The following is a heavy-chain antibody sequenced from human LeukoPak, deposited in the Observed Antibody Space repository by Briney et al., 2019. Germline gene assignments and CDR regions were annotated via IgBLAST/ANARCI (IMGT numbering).Heavy chain of an antibody. J-gene: IGHJ5*02. D-gene: IGHD3-10*01. CDR3: ARSVVWFGSPYNWFNP. Sequence: SETLSLTXTVSGGSISSGDYYWSWIRQPPGKGLEWIGYIYYSGSTYYNPSHKSRVTISVDTSKNQFSLKLSSVAAADTAVYYCARSVVWFGSPYNWFNPWGQGTLVTVSS. V-gene: IGHV4-30-4*08. CDR1: GGSISSGDYY. CDR2: IYYSGST.